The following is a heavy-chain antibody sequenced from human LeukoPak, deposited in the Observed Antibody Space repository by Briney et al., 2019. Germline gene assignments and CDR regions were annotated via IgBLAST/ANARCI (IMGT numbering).Heavy chain of an antibody. J-gene: IGHJ6*02. V-gene: IGHV3-23*01. CDR2: MNNGPGAT. D-gene: IGHD5-12*01. Sequence: GGSLRLSCAASGFSFSTSPMSWVRQPPGKGLEWVSAMNNGPGATFYRDSVRGRFTISRDDSKSTLYLQMNSLRAEDTGTYYCAKTHYDLLDVWGQGTTVTVTS. CDR1: GFSFSTSP. CDR3: AKTHYDLLDV.